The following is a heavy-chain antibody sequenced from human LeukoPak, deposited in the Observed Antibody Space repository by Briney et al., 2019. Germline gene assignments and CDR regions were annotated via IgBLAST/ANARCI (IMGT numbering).Heavy chain of an antibody. J-gene: IGHJ6*02. V-gene: IGHV3-23*01. CDR2: MNNGPGAT. D-gene: IGHD5-12*01. Sequence: GGSLRLSCAASGFSFSTSPMSWVRQPPGKGLEWVSAMNNGPGATFYRDSVRGRFTISRDDSKSTLYLQMNSLRAEDTGTYYCAKTHYDLLDVWGQGTTVTVTS. CDR1: GFSFSTSP. CDR3: AKTHYDLLDV.